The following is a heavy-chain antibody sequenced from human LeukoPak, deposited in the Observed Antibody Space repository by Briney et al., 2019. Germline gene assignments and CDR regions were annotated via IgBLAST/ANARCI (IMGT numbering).Heavy chain of an antibody. D-gene: IGHD2-2*01. CDR2: IIPIFGTA. J-gene: IGHJ3*02. V-gene: IGHV1-69*13. Sequence: SVTVSFKASGGTFSNYAISWVRQAPGQGGEWMGGIIPIFGTANYAQKFQGRVTITADESTRTAYMELRRLRDEDTAVYYCASRALVVPAAKDAFDIWGQGTMVTVSS. CDR1: GGTFSNYA. CDR3: ASRALVVPAAKDAFDI.